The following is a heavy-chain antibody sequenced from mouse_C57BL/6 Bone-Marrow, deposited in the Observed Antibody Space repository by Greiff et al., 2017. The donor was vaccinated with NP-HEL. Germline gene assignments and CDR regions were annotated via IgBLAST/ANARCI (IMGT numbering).Heavy chain of an antibody. CDR1: GYTFTSYW. D-gene: IGHD1-1*01. CDR2: IHPNSGST. J-gene: IGHJ2*01. CDR3: ARVSHYYGSSPFDY. Sequence: VQLQQPGAELVKPGASVKLSCKASGYTFTSYWMHWVKQRPGQGLEWIGMIHPNSGSTNYNEKFKSKATLTVDKSSSTAYMQLSSLTSEDSAVYYCARVSHYYGSSPFDYWGQGTTLTVSS. V-gene: IGHV1-64*01.